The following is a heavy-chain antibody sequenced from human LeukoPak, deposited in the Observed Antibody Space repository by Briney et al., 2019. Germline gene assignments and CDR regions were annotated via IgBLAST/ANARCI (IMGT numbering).Heavy chain of an antibody. CDR3: AKDLASSSSDRYYYYYYMDV. D-gene: IGHD6-6*01. CDR1: GFTFSSYG. J-gene: IGHJ6*03. V-gene: IGHV3-30*18. Sequence: PGRSLRFSCAASGFTFSSYGMHWVRQAPGKGLEWVAVISYDGSNKYYADSVKGRFTISRDNSKNTLYLQMNSLRAEDTAVYYCAKDLASSSSDRYYYYYYMDVWGKGTTVTVSS. CDR2: ISYDGSNK.